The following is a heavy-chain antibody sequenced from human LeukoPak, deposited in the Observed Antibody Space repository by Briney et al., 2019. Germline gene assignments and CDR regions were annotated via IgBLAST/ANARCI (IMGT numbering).Heavy chain of an antibody. D-gene: IGHD4/OR15-4a*01. Sequence: GGSLRLSCAASGFTFSRYSMNWVREAPGKGLEGVSYISSSSSTIYYAGSVKGRFTISRDNAKNSLYLQMNSLRAEDTAVYYCADYDFDYWGQGALVTVSS. CDR3: ADYDFDY. J-gene: IGHJ4*02. CDR1: GFTFSRYS. CDR2: ISSSSSTI. V-gene: IGHV3-48*01.